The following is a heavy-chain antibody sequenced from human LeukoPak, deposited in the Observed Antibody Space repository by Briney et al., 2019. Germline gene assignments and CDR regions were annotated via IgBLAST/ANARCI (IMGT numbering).Heavy chain of an antibody. D-gene: IGHD6-13*01. CDR2: INPSGGST. CDR3: ATWGIGYFDY. J-gene: IGHJ4*02. Sequence: ASVKVSCKASGYTFTSYYMHWVRQAPGQGLEWMGIINPSGGSTSYAQKFQGRVTITADKSTSTAYMELSSLRSEDTAVYYCATWGIGYFDYWGQGTLVTVSS. CDR1: GYTFTSYY. V-gene: IGHV1-46*01.